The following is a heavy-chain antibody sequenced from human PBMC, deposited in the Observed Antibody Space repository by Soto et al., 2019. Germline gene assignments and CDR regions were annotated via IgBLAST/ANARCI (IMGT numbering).Heavy chain of an antibody. CDR1: GGTFSSYA. Sequence: ASVKVSCKASGGTFSSYAISWVRQAPGQGLEWMGGIIPIFGTANYAQKFQGRVTITADESTSTAYMELSSLRSEDTAVYYCASYDPSITMVRGVIIFLGSYYRG. V-gene: IGHV1-69*13. D-gene: IGHD3-10*01. J-gene: IGHJ6*01. CDR2: IIPIFGTA. CDR3: ASYDPSITMVRGVIIFLGSYYRG.